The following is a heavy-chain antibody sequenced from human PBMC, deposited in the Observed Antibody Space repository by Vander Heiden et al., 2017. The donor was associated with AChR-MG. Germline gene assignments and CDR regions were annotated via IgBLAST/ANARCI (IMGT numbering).Heavy chain of an antibody. D-gene: IGHD6-13*01. CDR2: ISSSSSYI. CDR1: GFTFSSYS. Sequence: EVQLVESGGGLVKPGGSLRLSCAASGFTFSSYSMNWVRQAPGKGLEWVSSISSSSSYIYYADSVKGRFTISRDNAKNSLYLQMKRLRAEDTAVYYCARGASSWYNWFDPWGQGTLVTVS. V-gene: IGHV3-21*01. J-gene: IGHJ5*02. CDR3: ARGASSWYNWFDP.